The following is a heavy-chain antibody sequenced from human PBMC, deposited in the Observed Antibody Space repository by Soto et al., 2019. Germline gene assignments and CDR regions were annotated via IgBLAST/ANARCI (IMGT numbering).Heavy chain of an antibody. CDR1: GFTFDDYA. CDR3: AKDRAVAGTDYGMDV. CDR2: ISWNSGSI. Sequence: EVQLVESGGGLVQPGRSLRLSCAASGFTFDDYAMHWVRQAPGKGLEWVLGISWNSGSIGYADSVKGRFTISRDNAKNSLYLQMNSLRAEDTALYYCAKDRAVAGTDYGMDVWGQGTTVTVSS. D-gene: IGHD6-19*01. V-gene: IGHV3-9*01. J-gene: IGHJ6*02.